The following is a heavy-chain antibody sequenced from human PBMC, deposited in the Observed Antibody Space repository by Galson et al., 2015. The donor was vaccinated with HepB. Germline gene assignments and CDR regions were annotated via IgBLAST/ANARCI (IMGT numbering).Heavy chain of an antibody. J-gene: IGHJ3*01. V-gene: IGHV1-18*01. CDR1: GYTFTSNG. Sequence: SVKVSCKASGYTFTSNGISWVRQAPGQGLEWMGWISTNSGNTYYAQKFQDRLIMTTERSTSTAYMELRSLTSDDTASYYCARDVRYAFELWGQGTMVTVS. CDR2: ISTNSGNT. CDR3: ARDVRYAFEL. D-gene: IGHD3-10*02.